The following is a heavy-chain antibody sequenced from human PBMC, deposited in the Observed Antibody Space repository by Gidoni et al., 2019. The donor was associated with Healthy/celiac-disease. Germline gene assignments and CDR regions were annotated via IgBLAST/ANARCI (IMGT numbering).Heavy chain of an antibody. CDR3: ARDPNGSGKFNAFDI. V-gene: IGHV3-33*01. J-gene: IGHJ3*02. Sequence: QAQLVESGGGVVQPGRSLRLSCAASGITFSSYGVLVCGQAAGRGREWVAVIWYDGSNKYYADSVKGRFTISRDNSKNTLYLQMNSLRAEDTAVYYCARDPNGSGKFNAFDIWGQGTMVTVSS. D-gene: IGHD3-10*01. CDR1: GITFSSYG. CDR2: IWYDGSNK.